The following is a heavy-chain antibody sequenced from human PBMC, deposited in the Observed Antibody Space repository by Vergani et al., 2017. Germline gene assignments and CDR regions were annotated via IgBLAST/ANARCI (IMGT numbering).Heavy chain of an antibody. CDR3: TRQSGSPDY. J-gene: IGHJ4*02. V-gene: IGHV3-7*03. D-gene: IGHD6-13*01. CDR2: IKQDGSEK. Sequence: EVQLVESGGGLVQPGGSLRLSCAASGFTFSSYWMSWVRQAPGKGLEWVANIKQDGSEKYYVDSVKGRFTISRDDSKNTAYLQMNSLKTEDTAVYYCTRQSGSPDYWGQGTLVTVSS. CDR1: GFTFSSYW.